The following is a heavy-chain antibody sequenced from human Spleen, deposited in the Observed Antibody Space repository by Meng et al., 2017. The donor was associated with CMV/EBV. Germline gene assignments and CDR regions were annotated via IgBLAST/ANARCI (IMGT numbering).Heavy chain of an antibody. V-gene: IGHV1-2*06. D-gene: IGHD7-27*01. J-gene: IGHJ2*01. CDR1: GYTCTDYC. Sequence: KSTGYTCTDYCSHWVRKAAGKGHEWMGRNKPNKGDTNYAPKFQGRVTMTRDTSIRTAYMELRRLRSDDTAVYYCARSRTGVFGYFDLWGRGTLVTVSS. CDR3: ARSRTGVFGYFDL. CDR2: NKPNKGDT.